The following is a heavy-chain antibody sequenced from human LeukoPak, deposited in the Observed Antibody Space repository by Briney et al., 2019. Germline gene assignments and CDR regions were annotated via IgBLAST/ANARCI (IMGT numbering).Heavy chain of an antibody. V-gene: IGHV4-59*08. CDR2: IYYSGST. J-gene: IGHJ4*02. CDR3: AREQRGVVDY. Sequence: SETLSLTCTVSGGSISSYYWSWIRRPPGKGLEWIGYIYYSGSTNYNPSLKSRVTISVDTSKNQFSLKLSSVTAADTAVYYCAREQRGVVDYWGQGTLVTVYS. D-gene: IGHD1-26*01. CDR1: GGSISSYY.